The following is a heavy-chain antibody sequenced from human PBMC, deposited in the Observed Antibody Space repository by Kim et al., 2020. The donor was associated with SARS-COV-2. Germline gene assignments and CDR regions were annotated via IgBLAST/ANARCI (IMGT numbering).Heavy chain of an antibody. V-gene: IGHV3-30-3*01. CDR2: ISYDGSNK. CDR3: ARDLVAATPWYYYYYCM. CDR1: GFTFSSYA. Sequence: GGSLRLSCAASGFTFSSYAMHWVRQAPGKGLEWVAVISYDGSNKYYADSVKGRFTISRDNSKNTLYLQMNSLRAEDTAVYYCARDLVAATPWYYYYYCM. D-gene: IGHD2-15*01. J-gene: IGHJ6*01.